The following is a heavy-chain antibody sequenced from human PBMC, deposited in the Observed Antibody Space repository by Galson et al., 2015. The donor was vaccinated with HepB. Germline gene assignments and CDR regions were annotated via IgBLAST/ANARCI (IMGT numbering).Heavy chain of an antibody. J-gene: IGHJ4*02. CDR1: GFTFTSSA. V-gene: IGHV1-58*02. CDR2: IVVGSGNT. D-gene: IGHD3-22*01. CDR3: AAVGYYYDSSGYLPPFY. Sequence: SVKVSCKASGFTFTSSAMQWVRQARGQRLEWIGWIVVGSGNTNYAQKFQEGVTITRDMSTSTAYMELSSLRSEDTAVYYCAAVGYYYDSSGYLPPFYWGQGTLVTVSS.